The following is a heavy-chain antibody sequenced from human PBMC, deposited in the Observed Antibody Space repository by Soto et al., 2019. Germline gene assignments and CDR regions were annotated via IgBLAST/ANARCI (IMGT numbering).Heavy chain of an antibody. V-gene: IGHV1-18*01. CDR2: ISTYNGDT. J-gene: IGHJ4*02. CDR1: GYTFTSYG. Sequence: GASVRVSCEASGYTFTSYGISWVRQAPGQGLEWMGWISTYNGDTNYAQKLQGRVTMTTDTSTSTAYMELRSLRSDDTAVYYCARVGVDFWSAYYGYYFDYWGQVTLVTVSA. D-gene: IGHD3-3*01. CDR3: ARVGVDFWSAYYGYYFDY.